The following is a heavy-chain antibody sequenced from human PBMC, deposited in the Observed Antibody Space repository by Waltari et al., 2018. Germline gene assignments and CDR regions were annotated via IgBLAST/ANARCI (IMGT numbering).Heavy chain of an antibody. CDR3: ARHWKRNGYRFDP. CDR1: GGSISRSSYY. Sequence: QLQLQESGPGLMKPSETLSLTCTVSGGSISRSSYYWGWIRQSPGKGLEWIARFYYNGTTYYNPTLESRVTISGDTSKNQFSLRLSSVTAADTAVYYCARHWKRNGYRFDPWGQGTLVTVSS. V-gene: IGHV4-39*01. D-gene: IGHD5-12*01. CDR2: FYYNGTT. J-gene: IGHJ5*02.